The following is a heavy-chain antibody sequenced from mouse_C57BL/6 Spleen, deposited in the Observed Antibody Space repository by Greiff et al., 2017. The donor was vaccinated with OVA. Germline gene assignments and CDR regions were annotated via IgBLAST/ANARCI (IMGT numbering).Heavy chain of an antibody. CDR2: ISSGSSTI. CDR3: ARDSGYYFDY. V-gene: IGHV5-17*01. Sequence: EVQLQESGGGLVKPGGSLKLSCAASGFTFSDYGMHWVRQAPEKGLEWVAYISSGSSTIYYADTVKGRFTISRDNAKNTLFLQMTSLRSEDTAMYYCARDSGYYFDYWGQGTTLTVSS. J-gene: IGHJ2*01. D-gene: IGHD3-2*02. CDR1: GFTFSDYG.